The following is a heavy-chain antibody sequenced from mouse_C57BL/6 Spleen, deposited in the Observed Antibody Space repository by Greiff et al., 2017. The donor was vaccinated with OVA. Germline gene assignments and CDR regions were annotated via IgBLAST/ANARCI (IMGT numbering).Heavy chain of an antibody. CDR2: IWSDGST. V-gene: IGHV2-6-1*01. D-gene: IGHD3-2*02. CDR1: GFSLTSYG. J-gene: IGHJ4*01. Sequence: VKLVESGPGLVAPSQSLSITCTVSGFSLTSYGVHWVRQPPGKGLEWLVVIWSDGSTTYNSALKSRLSISKDNSKSQVFLKMNSLQTDDTAMYYCARHRGQLRLRMDAMDYWGQGTSVTVSS. CDR3: ARHRGQLRLRMDAMDY.